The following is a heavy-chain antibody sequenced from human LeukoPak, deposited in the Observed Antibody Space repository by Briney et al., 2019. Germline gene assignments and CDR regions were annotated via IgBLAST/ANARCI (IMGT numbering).Heavy chain of an antibody. V-gene: IGHV1-18*01. D-gene: IGHD6-19*01. CDR1: GYTFTSYG. CDR3: ARGGVIAVAYTTKTYYYYYGMDV. J-gene: IGHJ6*02. CDR2: ISAYNGNT. Sequence: GASVKVSCKASGYTFTSYGISWVRQAPGQGLEWMGWISAYNGNTNYAQKLQGRVTMTRNTSISTAYMELSSLRSEDTAVYYCARGGVIAVAYTTKTYYYYYGMDVWGQGTTVTVSS.